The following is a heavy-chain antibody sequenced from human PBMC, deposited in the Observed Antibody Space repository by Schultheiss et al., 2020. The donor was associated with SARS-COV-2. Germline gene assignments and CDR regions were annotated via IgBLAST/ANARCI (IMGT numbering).Heavy chain of an antibody. V-gene: IGHV1-18*01. CDR1: GYTFTSYG. CDR2: ISAYNGNT. Sequence: ASVKVSCKASGYTFTSYGISWVRQAPGQGLEWMGWISAYNGNTNYAQKLQGRVTMTTDTSTSTAYMELRSLRSDDTAVYYCVRDPGIAAAGTPDYYYYGMDVWGQGTTVTVSS. CDR3: VRDPGIAAAGTPDYYYYGMDV. J-gene: IGHJ6*02. D-gene: IGHD6-13*01.